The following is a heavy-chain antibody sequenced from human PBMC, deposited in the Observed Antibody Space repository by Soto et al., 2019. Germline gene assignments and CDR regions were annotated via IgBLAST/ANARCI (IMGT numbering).Heavy chain of an antibody. CDR1: GFTFSTYS. CDR2: IGGSSTSR. Sequence: EVQLVESGGGLVKPGGSLRLSCAASGFTFSTYSMNWVRQAPTKGLEWVSSIGGSSTSRYYADSVKGRFTISRDNAKNSLYLHMNSLRAEDTAVYYSAREQEEAFDIWGQGTMITVSS. V-gene: IGHV3-21*01. J-gene: IGHJ3*02. CDR3: AREQEEAFDI.